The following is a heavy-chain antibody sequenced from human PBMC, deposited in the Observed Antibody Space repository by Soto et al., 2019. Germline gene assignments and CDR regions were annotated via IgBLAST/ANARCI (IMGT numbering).Heavy chain of an antibody. CDR1: GFTFSNAW. J-gene: IGHJ4*02. CDR2: IKSKTDGGTT. V-gene: IGHV3-15*01. D-gene: IGHD6-13*01. CDR3: TTDYGYSSSWYSKGFDY. Sequence: VGSLRLSCAASGFTFSNAWMSWVRQAPGKGLEWVGRIKSKTDGGTTDYAAPVKGRFTISRDDSKNTLYLQMNSLKTEDTAVYYCTTDYGYSSSWYSKGFDYWGQRTLVTVSS.